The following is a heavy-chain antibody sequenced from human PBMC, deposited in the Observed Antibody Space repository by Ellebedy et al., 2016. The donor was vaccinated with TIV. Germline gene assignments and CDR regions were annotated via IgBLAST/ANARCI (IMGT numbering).Heavy chain of an antibody. V-gene: IGHV1-2*02. Sequence: ASVKVSXXASGYTFTGHYMHWVRQAPGQGPEWVGCINPNSGVTAYPPKFQGRVTVTRDTSVSIVSMDLSSLRSDDTALYYCAREMLGDNKSFDFWGQGTLVTVSP. CDR3: AREMLGDNKSFDF. J-gene: IGHJ4*02. CDR1: GYTFTGHY. D-gene: IGHD1-26*01. CDR2: INPNSGVT.